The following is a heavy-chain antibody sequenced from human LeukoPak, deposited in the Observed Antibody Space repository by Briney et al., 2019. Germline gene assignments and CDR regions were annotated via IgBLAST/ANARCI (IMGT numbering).Heavy chain of an antibody. D-gene: IGHD3-16*02. Sequence: ASVKVSCKASLGTFSSYAISWVRQAPGQGLEWMGGIIPIFGTASYAQKFQGRVTITTDESTSTAYMELSSLRSEDTAVYYCARDPIMITFGGVIVRRNYFDYWGQGTLVTVSS. CDR2: IIPIFGTA. CDR3: ARDPIMITFGGVIVRRNYFDY. CDR1: LGTFSSYA. J-gene: IGHJ4*02. V-gene: IGHV1-69*05.